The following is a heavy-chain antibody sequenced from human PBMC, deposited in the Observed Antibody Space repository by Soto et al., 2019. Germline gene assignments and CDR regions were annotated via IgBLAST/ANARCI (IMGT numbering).Heavy chain of an antibody. CDR3: ARGDPYGSGSYLSQYYFDY. CDR2: IGTAGDT. V-gene: IGHV3-13*01. Sequence: EVQLVESGGGLVQPGGSLRLSCAASGFTFSSYDMHWVRQATGEGLEWVSAIGTAGDTYYPGSVKGRFTISRENAKNSLYLQMNSLRAEDTAVYYCARGDPYGSGSYLSQYYFDYWGQGTLVTVSS. D-gene: IGHD3-10*01. CDR1: GFTFSSYD. J-gene: IGHJ4*02.